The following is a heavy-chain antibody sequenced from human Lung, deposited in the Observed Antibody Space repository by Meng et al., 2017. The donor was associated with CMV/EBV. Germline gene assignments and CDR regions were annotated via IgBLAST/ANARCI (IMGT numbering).Heavy chain of an antibody. J-gene: IGHJ6*02. V-gene: IGHV1-2*02. CDR3: ARLFHTTLGTNYYYGMEV. Sequence: ASXXVSXKASGYTFTGYNIHWVRQAPGQGLEWMGWINPHSGDTKYSEKFEGRVTLTRDTSISTAYMELSRLRSDDTAVFFCARLFHTTLGTNYYYGMEVWXQGNXVTVSS. D-gene: IGHD3-10*01. CDR2: INPHSGDT. CDR1: GYTFTGYN.